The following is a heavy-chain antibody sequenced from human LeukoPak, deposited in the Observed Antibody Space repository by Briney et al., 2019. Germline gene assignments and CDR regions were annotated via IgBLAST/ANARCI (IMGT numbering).Heavy chain of an antibody. CDR3: ASSIADSSGWYVGWFDP. Sequence: PGGSLRLSCAASGFTFSSYWMSWVRQAPGKGLEWVANIKQDGSEKYYVDSVKGRFTISRDNAKNSLYLQMNSLRAEDTAVYYCASSIADSSGWYVGWFDPWGQGTLVTVSS. J-gene: IGHJ5*02. V-gene: IGHV3-7*03. D-gene: IGHD6-19*01. CDR1: GFTFSSYW. CDR2: IKQDGSEK.